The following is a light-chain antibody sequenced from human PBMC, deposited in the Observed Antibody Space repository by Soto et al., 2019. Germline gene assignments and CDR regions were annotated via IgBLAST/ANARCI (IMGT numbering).Light chain of an antibody. CDR1: QTISSW. CDR3: QQYNSYLWT. V-gene: IGKV1-5*01. J-gene: IGKJ1*01. Sequence: DIQMTQPPSTLSGSVGDRVTITCRASQTISSWLAWYQQKPGKAPKLLIYAASTLQSGVPSRFSGSGSGTEFTLTISSLQPDDFATYYCQQYNSYLWTFGQGTKVDIK. CDR2: AAS.